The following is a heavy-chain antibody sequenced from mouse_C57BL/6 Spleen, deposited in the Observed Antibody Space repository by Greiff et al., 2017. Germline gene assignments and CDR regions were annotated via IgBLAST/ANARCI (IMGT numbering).Heavy chain of an antibody. Sequence: EVKLMESGPGLVKPSQSLSLTCSVTGYSITSGYYWNWIRQFPGNKLEWMGYISYDGSNNYNPSLKNRISITRDTSKNQFFLKLNSVTTEDTATYYCARGGALGSWFAYWGQGTLVTVSA. D-gene: IGHD4-1*01. CDR3: ARGGALGSWFAY. CDR1: GYSITSGYY. J-gene: IGHJ3*01. V-gene: IGHV3-6*01. CDR2: ISYDGSN.